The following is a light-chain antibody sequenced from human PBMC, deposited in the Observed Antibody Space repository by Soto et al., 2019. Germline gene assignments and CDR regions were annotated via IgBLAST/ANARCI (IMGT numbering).Light chain of an antibody. CDR1: QSVSTNN. V-gene: IGKV3-20*01. CDR2: GAS. CDR3: QQYGSSPPT. Sequence: EIVLTQSPDTLALSPGERATLSCRASQSVSTNNLAWYQRKPGQAPRLLIYGASSRATDIPARFSGSGSGTEFTLTITRLEPEDVAVYCCQQYGSSPPTFGQGTKVEIK. J-gene: IGKJ1*01.